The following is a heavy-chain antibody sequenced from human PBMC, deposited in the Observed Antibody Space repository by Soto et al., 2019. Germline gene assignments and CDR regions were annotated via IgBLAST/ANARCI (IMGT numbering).Heavy chain of an antibody. V-gene: IGHV6-1*01. Sequence: LSQTLSLTCAISGDSVSSNSAAWNWIRQSPSRGLEWLGRTYYRSKWYNDYAVSVKSRITINPDTSKNQFSLQLNSVTPEDTAVYYCARGEIVVVPAAMLGYYYYYMDVWGKGTTVTVSS. J-gene: IGHJ6*03. CDR1: GDSVSSNSAA. CDR3: ARGEIVVVPAAMLGYYYYYMDV. D-gene: IGHD2-2*01. CDR2: TYYRSKWYN.